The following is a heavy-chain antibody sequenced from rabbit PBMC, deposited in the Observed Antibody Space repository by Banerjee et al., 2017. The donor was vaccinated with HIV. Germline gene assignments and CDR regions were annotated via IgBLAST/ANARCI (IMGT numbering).Heavy chain of an antibody. CDR3: ARYAYGYVGTYLKL. Sequence: QEQLVESGGGLVQPEGSLTLTCTASGFSFSSYYYMCWVRQAPGKGLEWIACIYAGSGGATWYASWAKGRFTISKASSTTVTLQMTSLTAADTATYFCARYAYGYVGTYLKLWGPGTLVTVS. CDR2: IYAGSGGAT. J-gene: IGHJ4*01. V-gene: IGHV1S45*01. D-gene: IGHD6-1*01. CDR1: GFSFSSYYY.